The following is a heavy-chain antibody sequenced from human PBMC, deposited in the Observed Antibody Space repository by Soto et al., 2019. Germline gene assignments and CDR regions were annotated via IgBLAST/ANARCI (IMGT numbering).Heavy chain of an antibody. Sequence: PGGSLRLSCAASGFTFSSYGMHWVRQAPGKGLEWVAVISYDGSNKYYADSVKGRFTISRDNSKNTLYLQMNSLRAEDTAVYYRAKSLLEWHKWFDPWGQGTLVTVSP. J-gene: IGHJ5*01. CDR1: GFTFSSYG. V-gene: IGHV3-30*18. D-gene: IGHD3-3*01. CDR2: ISYDGSNK. CDR3: AKSLLEWHKWFDP.